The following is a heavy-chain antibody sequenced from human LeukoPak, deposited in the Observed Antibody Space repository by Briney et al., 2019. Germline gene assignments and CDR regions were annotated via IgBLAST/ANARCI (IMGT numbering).Heavy chain of an antibody. CDR2: IHSSGST. Sequence: ASETLSLTCTVSGGSISSSAYYWGWIRRPPGKGLEWIGSIHSSGSTYYNPSLKSRVTISVDTSKNQFSLKLSSVTAADTAVYYCARQWGSGWRRYWFDPWGQGTLVTVSS. CDR1: GGSISSSAYY. D-gene: IGHD6-19*01. CDR3: ARQWGSGWRRYWFDP. V-gene: IGHV4-39*01. J-gene: IGHJ5*02.